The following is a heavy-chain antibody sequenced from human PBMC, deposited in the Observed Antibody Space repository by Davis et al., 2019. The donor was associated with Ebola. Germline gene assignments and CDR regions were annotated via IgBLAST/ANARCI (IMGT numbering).Heavy chain of an antibody. V-gene: IGHV3-7*01. J-gene: IGHJ4*02. Sequence: PGGSLRLSCAASGFTFSSHWMNWVRQAPGKGLEWVANIKQDGSEKYYVDSVKGRFTISRDNAKNSLYLQMNSLRDEDTAVYYCARGGYDWGQGTLVTVSS. CDR2: IKQDGSEK. D-gene: IGHD3-3*01. CDR3: ARGGYD. CDR1: GFTFSSHW.